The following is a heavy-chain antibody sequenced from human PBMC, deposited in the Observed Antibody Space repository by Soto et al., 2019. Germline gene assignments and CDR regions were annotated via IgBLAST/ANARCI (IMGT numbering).Heavy chain of an antibody. Sequence: GDSLKISCKGSGYSFTSYWIGWVRQMPGKGLEWMGIMYPGDSDTRYSPSFQGQVTISADKSISTAYLQWSSLKASDTAIYYCARGNRPPTYSSEYWGPGPLVTVSS. CDR3: ARGNRPPTYSSEY. V-gene: IGHV5-51*01. CDR2: MYPGDSDT. J-gene: IGHJ4*02. D-gene: IGHD1-1*01. CDR1: GYSFTSYW.